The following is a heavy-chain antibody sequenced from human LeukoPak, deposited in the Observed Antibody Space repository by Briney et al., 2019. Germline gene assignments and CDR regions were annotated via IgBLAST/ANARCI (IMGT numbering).Heavy chain of an antibody. CDR1: GGSINSYY. CDR3: ARAGYTISYYSLDY. J-gene: IGHJ4*02. D-gene: IGHD1-26*01. V-gene: IGHV4-4*07. CDR2: IYTTGST. Sequence: SETLSLTCTVSGGSINSYYWGWIRQPAGKGLEWIGRIYTTGSTNYNPSLKSRATISVDTSKNQFSLKLTSVTAADTGMYYCARAGYTISYYSLDYWGQGALVTVSS.